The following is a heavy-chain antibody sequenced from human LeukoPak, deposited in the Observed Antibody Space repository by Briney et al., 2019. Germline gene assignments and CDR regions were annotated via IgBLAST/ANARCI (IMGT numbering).Heavy chain of an antibody. CDR3: ARIVPATAIGRPYYFDY. Sequence: SETLSLTCAVYGGSFSGYYWSWIRQPPGKGLELNGEINHSGSTNYNPSLKSRVTISVDTSKNQFSLKLSSVTAADTAVYYCARIVPATAIGRPYYFDYWGQGTLVTVSS. CDR2: INHSGST. CDR1: GGSFSGYY. J-gene: IGHJ4*02. V-gene: IGHV4-34*01. D-gene: IGHD2-2*01.